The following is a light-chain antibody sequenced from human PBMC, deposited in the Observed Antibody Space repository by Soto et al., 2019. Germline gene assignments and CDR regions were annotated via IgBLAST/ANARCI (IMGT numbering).Light chain of an antibody. CDR3: QHYVTSLTT. CDR1: QSVTSNY. V-gene: IGKV3-20*01. J-gene: IGKJ5*01. Sequence: EIVLPQSPGTLSLSPGERATLSCGVSQSVTSNYLAWYQQKPGQAPRLLIFGASIRVTGIPDRFIGSGSGTDFTLTISRLEPEDFAVYYCQHYVTSLTTFGQGTRLEIK. CDR2: GAS.